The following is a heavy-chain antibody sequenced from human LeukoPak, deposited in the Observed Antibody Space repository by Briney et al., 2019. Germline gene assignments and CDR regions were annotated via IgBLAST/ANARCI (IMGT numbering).Heavy chain of an antibody. V-gene: IGHV1-46*01. D-gene: IGHD6-13*01. CDR3: AVIPSIAGRLAPYHYGMDV. CDR2: INPSGGST. J-gene: IGHJ6*02. CDR1: GYTFTSYY. Sequence: ASVKVSCKASGYTFTSYYMHWVRQAPGQGLEWMGIINPSGGSTSYAQKFQGRVTMTRDTSTSTVYMELSSLRSEDTAVYYCAVIPSIAGRLAPYHYGMDVWGQGTTVTVSS.